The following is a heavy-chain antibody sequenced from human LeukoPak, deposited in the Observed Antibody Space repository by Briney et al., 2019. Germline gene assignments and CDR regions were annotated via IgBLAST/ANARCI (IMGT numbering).Heavy chain of an antibody. CDR1: GGSISSSSYY. CDR3: ARALRYFDLFDY. Sequence: SETLSLTCTVSGGSISSSSYYWGWIRQPPGKGLEWIGSIYYSGSTYYNPSLKSRVTISVDTSKNQFSLKLSSVTAADTAVYYCARALRYFDLFDYWGQGTLVTVSS. J-gene: IGHJ4*02. V-gene: IGHV4-39*07. D-gene: IGHD3-9*01. CDR2: IYYSGST.